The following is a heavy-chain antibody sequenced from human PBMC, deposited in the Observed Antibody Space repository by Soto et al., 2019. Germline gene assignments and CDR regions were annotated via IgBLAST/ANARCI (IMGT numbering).Heavy chain of an antibody. CDR1: GYTFTSYG. D-gene: IGHD2-8*01. CDR3: AREMGSYCTNGVCDRDYYYYYGMDV. Sequence: ASVKVSCKASGYTFTSYGISWVRQAPGQGLEWMGWISAYNGNTNYSQKLQGRVTITTDTSASTAYMELSSLRSEDTAVYYCAREMGSYCTNGVCDRDYYYYYGMDVWGQGTTVTVSS. V-gene: IGHV1-18*01. J-gene: IGHJ6*02. CDR2: ISAYNGNT.